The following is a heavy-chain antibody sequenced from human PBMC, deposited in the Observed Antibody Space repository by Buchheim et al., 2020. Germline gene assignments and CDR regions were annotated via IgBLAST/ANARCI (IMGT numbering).Heavy chain of an antibody. CDR1: GFTLSSYS. V-gene: IGHV3-48*02. CDR2: ISSSSTI. CDR3: ARWDY. J-gene: IGHJ4*02. Sequence: EVQLVASGGALVQPGGSLRLSCVASGFTLSSYSMKWVRQAPGKGLEWVSYISSSSTIYYADSVKGRFPISRDNAKNSVYLQMNSLRDEDTAVYYCARWDYWGQGTL.